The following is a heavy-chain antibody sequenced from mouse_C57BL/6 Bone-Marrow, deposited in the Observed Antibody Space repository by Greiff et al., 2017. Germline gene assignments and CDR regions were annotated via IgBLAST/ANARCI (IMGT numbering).Heavy chain of an antibody. V-gene: IGHV5-12*01. CDR1: GFTFSDYY. CDR2: ISNGGGST. Sequence: EVKVVESGGGLVQPGGSLKLSCAASGFTFSDYYMYWVRQTPEKRLEWVAYISNGGGSTYYPDTVKGRFTISRDNAKNTLYLQMSRLKSEDTALFYCARPYDGYYVWFAYWGQGTLVTVSA. CDR3: ARPYDGYYVWFAY. D-gene: IGHD2-3*01. J-gene: IGHJ3*01.